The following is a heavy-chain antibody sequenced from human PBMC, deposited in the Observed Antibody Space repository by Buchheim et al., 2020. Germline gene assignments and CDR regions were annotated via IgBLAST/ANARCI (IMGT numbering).Heavy chain of an antibody. Sequence: QLQLQESGPRLVKPSETLSLTCTVSDGSISSSGSYWGWIRQPPGKGLEWIGSIYYSGTTYYSPSLKSRVTISVDTSKYQFSLKLRSVTAADTAAYFCSRRLYGRYTGYSGQGTL. J-gene: IGHJ4*01. V-gene: IGHV4-39*01. CDR2: IYYSGTT. CDR3: SRRLYGRYTGY. CDR1: DGSISSSGSY. D-gene: IGHD1-26*01.